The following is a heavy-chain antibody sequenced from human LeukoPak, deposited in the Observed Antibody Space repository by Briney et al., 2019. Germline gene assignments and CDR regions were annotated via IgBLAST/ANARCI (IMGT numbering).Heavy chain of an antibody. D-gene: IGHD4-17*01. Sequence: ASVKVSCKASGYTFTSYYMHWVRQAPGQGLEWMGIINPSGGSTSYAQKFQGRVTMTRDTSTSTVYMELRSLRSDDTAVYYCARDRGPADYGDWNFDYWGQGTLVTVSS. CDR1: GYTFTSYY. CDR3: ARDRGPADYGDWNFDY. CDR2: INPSGGST. V-gene: IGHV1-46*01. J-gene: IGHJ4*02.